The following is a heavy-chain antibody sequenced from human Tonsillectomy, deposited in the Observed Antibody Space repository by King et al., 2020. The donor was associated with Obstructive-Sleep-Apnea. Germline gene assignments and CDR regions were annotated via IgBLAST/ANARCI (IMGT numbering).Heavy chain of an antibody. D-gene: IGHD5-24*01. Sequence: QLVQSGGGVVQPGRSLRLSCAAAGFTFRNYCMHWVRRSPGKGLGGVAVIWVYGSNKYYADSVKGRFTISRDNSKNTLYLQMNSLRAEETAVYYCARSSVEMATIVDYWGQGTLVTVSS. CDR1: GFTFRNYC. J-gene: IGHJ4*02. CDR3: ARSSVEMATIVDY. CDR2: IWVYGSNK. V-gene: IGHV3-33*01.